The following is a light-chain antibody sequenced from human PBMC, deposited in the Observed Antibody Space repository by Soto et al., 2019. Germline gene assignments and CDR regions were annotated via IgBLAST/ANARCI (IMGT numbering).Light chain of an antibody. Sequence: QSVLTQPASVSGSPGQSITISCTGTSSDVGSYNLVSWDQQHPGKAPKLMIYEVSKRPSGVSNRFSGSKSGNTASLTISGLQAEDEADYYCCSYAGSSTYVFGTGTKLTVL. CDR3: CSYAGSSTYV. J-gene: IGLJ1*01. CDR1: SSDVGSYNL. CDR2: EVS. V-gene: IGLV2-23*02.